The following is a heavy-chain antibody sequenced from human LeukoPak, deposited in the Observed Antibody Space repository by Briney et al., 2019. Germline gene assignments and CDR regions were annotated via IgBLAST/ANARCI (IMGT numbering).Heavy chain of an antibody. D-gene: IGHD6-6*01. CDR3: AKAAEYSSSSYFDY. J-gene: IGHJ4*02. Sequence: GGSLRLSCAASGFTFSSYGMHWVRQAPGKGLEWVAFIRYDGSNKYYADSAKGRFTISRDNSKNTLYLQMNSLRAEDTAVYYCAKAAEYSSSSYFDYWGQGTLVTVSS. CDR2: IRYDGSNK. V-gene: IGHV3-30*02. CDR1: GFTFSSYG.